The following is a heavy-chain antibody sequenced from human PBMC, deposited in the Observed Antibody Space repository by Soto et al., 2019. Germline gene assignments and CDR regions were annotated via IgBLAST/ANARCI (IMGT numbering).Heavy chain of an antibody. J-gene: IGHJ3*02. CDR1: GFTFNGHS. CDR2: IDSSSNYI. V-gene: IGHV3-21*01. CDR3: AREKAIGEALDI. Sequence: EVQLVESGGGLVKPGGSLRLSCAASGFTFNGHSMNWVRQAPGKGLEWVSSIDSSSNYIYYADSVKGRFAVSRDNAKNSQYLPMNSLRAEDTAVYYCAREKAIGEALDIWGQGTMVTVSS.